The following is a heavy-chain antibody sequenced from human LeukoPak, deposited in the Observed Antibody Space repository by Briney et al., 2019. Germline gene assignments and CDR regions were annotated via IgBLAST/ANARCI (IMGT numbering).Heavy chain of an antibody. CDR3: ARLSGKWT. CDR2: VYDIGST. Sequence: PSQTLSLTRNVSGRPISGHYWSCIRQPPGKRLEWIGYVYDIGSTNYNPSLSSRVTISLDTSKNQFSLKLTSVTAADTAVYSCARLSGKWTWGQGTLVTVSS. V-gene: IGHV4-59*11. CDR1: GRPISGHY. J-gene: IGHJ5*02. D-gene: IGHD1-26*01.